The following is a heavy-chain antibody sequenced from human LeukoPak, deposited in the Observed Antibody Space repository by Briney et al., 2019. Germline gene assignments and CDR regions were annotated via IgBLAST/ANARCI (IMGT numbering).Heavy chain of an antibody. Sequence: GESLKISCKVSGYTFSTFWIGWVRQRPGKGLECMGFIYPDDSDTTYSPSFQGQVSIPADKSIRTAFLQWSSLKASDSAIYYCARGRGGYTGYENLDYWGQGTLVTVFS. D-gene: IGHD5-12*01. CDR1: GYTFSTFW. CDR2: IYPDDSDT. CDR3: ARGRGGYTGYENLDY. V-gene: IGHV5-51*01. J-gene: IGHJ4*02.